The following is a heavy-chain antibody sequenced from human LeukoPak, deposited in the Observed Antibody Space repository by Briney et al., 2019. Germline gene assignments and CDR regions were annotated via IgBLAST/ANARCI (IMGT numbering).Heavy chain of an antibody. CDR3: ARSGGGREWPEDY. D-gene: IGHD3-3*01. V-gene: IGHV4-59*03. Sequence: SETLSLTYTVTGSFNKPFYWSWIRQTPDKGLEWIGFISYSGSPDYNPSLKSRVSISLDPSKIQFSLNLTSVTAADTAVYYCARSGGGREWPEDYWGQGTLVTVSS. J-gene: IGHJ4*02. CDR2: ISYSGSP. CDR1: GSFNKPFY.